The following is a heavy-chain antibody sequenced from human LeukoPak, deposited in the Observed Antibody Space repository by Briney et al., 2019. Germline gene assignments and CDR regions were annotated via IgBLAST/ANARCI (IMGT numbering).Heavy chain of an antibody. J-gene: IGHJ4*02. CDR2: ISGSADGT. CDR1: GFTFTSYA. Sequence: PGGTLRLSCAASGFTFTSYAMSWVRQAPGEGLDWVSAISGSADGTYYADSVKGRFTISRDNSKNTLYLQINSLRAEDTATYYCAKDLIDWGQGTLVTVSS. CDR3: AKDLID. V-gene: IGHV3-23*01.